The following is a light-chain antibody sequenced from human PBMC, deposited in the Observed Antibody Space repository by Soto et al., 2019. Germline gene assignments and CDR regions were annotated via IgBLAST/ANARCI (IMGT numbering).Light chain of an antibody. Sequence: QSALTQPASVSGSLGQSITISCTGTTSDVGAYNYVSWYQQHPGKAPQLVIYDVTNRPSGVSNRFSGSESGNTASLTISGLQAEDEADYYCSSYTSSSTLVFGGGTKLTVL. J-gene: IGLJ3*02. CDR2: DVT. CDR3: SSYTSSSTLV. CDR1: TSDVGAYNY. V-gene: IGLV2-14*03.